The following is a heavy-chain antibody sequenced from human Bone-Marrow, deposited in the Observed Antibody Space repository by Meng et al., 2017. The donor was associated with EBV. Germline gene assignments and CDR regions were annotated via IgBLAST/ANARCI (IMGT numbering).Heavy chain of an antibody. CDR3: AGHAGGGRYSSGPFDP. J-gene: IGHJ5*02. CDR1: GGSISSSSYY. Sequence: QLQLQVSGQVLVKPSETLSLTCTVSGGSISSSSYYWGWIRQPPGKGLEWIGSIYYSGSTYYNPSLKSRVTISVDTSKNQFSLKLSSVTAADTAVYYCAGHAGGGRYSSGPFDPWGQGTLVTVSS. D-gene: IGHD6-19*01. CDR2: IYYSGST. V-gene: IGHV4-39*01.